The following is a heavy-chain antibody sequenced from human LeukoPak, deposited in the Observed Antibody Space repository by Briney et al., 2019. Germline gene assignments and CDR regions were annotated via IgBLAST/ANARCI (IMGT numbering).Heavy chain of an antibody. D-gene: IGHD3-22*01. CDR3: ARIRRRTYYYDSSGYYRDY. CDR1: GGSISSSSYY. J-gene: IGHJ4*02. V-gene: IGHV4-39*07. CDR2: IYNSGST. Sequence: PSETLSLICTVSGGSISSSSYYWGWIRQPPGKGLEWIGIIYNSGSTYYNPSLKSRVTISVDTSKNQFSLKLSSVTAADTAVYYCARIRRRTYYYDSSGYYRDYWGQGTLVTVSS.